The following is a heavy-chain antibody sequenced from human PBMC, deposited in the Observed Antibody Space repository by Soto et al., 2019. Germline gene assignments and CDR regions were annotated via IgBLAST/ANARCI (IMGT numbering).Heavy chain of an antibody. CDR3: ASRENHYESSGQYNI. J-gene: IGHJ3*02. V-gene: IGHV3-48*03. CDR1: GFTFSSFE. D-gene: IGHD3-22*01. Sequence: GGSLRLSCAASGFTFSSFEMNWVRQAPGKGLECIAYISSGGATIYYADSVKGRFTISRDNAKNSLYLQMDSLRAEDTAIYYCASRENHYESSGQYNIWGQGIMVTVSS. CDR2: ISSGGATI.